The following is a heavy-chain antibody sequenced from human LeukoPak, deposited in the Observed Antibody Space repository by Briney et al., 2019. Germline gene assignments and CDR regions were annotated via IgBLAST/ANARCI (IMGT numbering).Heavy chain of an antibody. D-gene: IGHD2-15*01. Sequence: GESLKISCKGSGYSFTSYWISWVRQMPGKGLECMGRIDPSDSYTNYSPSFQGHVTISADKSISTAYLQWSSLKASDTAMYYCARPRGGGSRSFDYWGQGTLVTVSS. CDR2: IDPSDSYT. V-gene: IGHV5-10-1*01. CDR1: GYSFTSYW. J-gene: IGHJ4*02. CDR3: ARPRGGGSRSFDY.